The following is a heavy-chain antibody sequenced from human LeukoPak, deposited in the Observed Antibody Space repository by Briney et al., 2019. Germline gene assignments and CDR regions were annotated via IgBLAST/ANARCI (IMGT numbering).Heavy chain of an antibody. CDR3: ARDRHSSSWYLGYHYYYMDV. J-gene: IGHJ6*03. CDR1: GGSISSYY. Sequence: SETLSLTCTVSGGSISSYYWSWIRQPPGKGLEWIGYIYYSGSTNYNPSLKSRVTISVDTSKNQFSLKLSSVTAADTAVYYCARDRHSSSWYLGYHYYYMDVWGKGTTVTVSS. D-gene: IGHD6-13*01. CDR2: IYYSGST. V-gene: IGHV4-59*01.